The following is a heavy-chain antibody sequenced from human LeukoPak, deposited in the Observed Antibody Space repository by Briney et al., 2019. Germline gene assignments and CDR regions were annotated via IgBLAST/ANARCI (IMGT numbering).Heavy chain of an antibody. Sequence: SQTLSLTCTVSGGSISSGHYFWTWIRQPAGKGLEWIGRIYTSGSTNYNPSLKSRVTISLDTSKNQFSLNLNSVTAADTAMYYCARDMDFYMDVWGKGSTVTVSS. J-gene: IGHJ6*03. CDR3: ARDMDFYMDV. CDR1: GGSISSGHYF. V-gene: IGHV4-61*02. D-gene: IGHD3/OR15-3a*01. CDR2: IYTSGST.